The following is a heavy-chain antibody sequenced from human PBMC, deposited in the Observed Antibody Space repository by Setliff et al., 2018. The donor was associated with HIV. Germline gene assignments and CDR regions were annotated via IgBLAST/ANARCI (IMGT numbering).Heavy chain of an antibody. CDR1: GGSFPAYY. V-gene: IGHV4-39*01. CDR3: ARHVPDYDILTGYFTKHFDY. CDR2: IYYSGSA. J-gene: IGHJ4*02. D-gene: IGHD3-9*01. Sequence: SETLSLTCAVYGGSFPAYYWNWVRQPPGKGLEWIGSIYYSGSAYYSPSLKSRVTISVDTSNNQFSLTLPSVTAADTAVYYCARHVPDYDILTGYFTKHFDYWGRGTLVTVSS.